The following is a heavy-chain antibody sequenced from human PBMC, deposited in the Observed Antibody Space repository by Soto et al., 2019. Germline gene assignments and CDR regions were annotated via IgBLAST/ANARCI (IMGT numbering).Heavy chain of an antibody. CDR3: AGFYVAAGAAPLEY. Sequence: GGSLRLSCAASGVIFSNFGMHWVRQAPGKGLEWVGIIWHDGSNKYYADSVEGRFTISRDNSKNTVYLQMNSLRGEDTGIYYWAGFYVAAGAAPLEYWGQGTLVTVYS. D-gene: IGHD1-26*01. J-gene: IGHJ4*02. CDR2: IWHDGSNK. CDR1: GVIFSNFG. V-gene: IGHV3-33*01.